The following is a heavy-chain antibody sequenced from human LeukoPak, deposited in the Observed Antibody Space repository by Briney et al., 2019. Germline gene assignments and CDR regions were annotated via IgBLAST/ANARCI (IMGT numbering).Heavy chain of an antibody. CDR3: ARERAGIAAAGTGSYYYYYMDV. D-gene: IGHD6-13*01. J-gene: IGHJ6*03. V-gene: IGHV4-39*07. Sequence: SETLSLTCTVSGGSISSSSYYWGWIRQPPGKGLEWIGSIYYSGSTYYNPSLKSRVTISVDTSKNQFSLKLSSVTAADTAVYYCARERAGIAAAGTGSYYYYYMDVWGKGTTVTISS. CDR2: IYYSGST. CDR1: GGSISSSSYY.